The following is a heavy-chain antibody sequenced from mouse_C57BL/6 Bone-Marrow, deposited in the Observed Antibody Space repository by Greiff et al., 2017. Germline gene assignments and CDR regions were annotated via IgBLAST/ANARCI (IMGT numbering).Heavy chain of an antibody. CDR3: ARSSPWYFDV. CDR2: IYWDDDK. CDR1: GFSLSTSGLG. V-gene: IGHV8-12*01. Sequence: VKLQESGPGILQSSQTLRLTCSFSGFSLSTSGLGVSWIRQPSGKGLEWLAHIYWDDDKRYNPSLKSRLTISKATARNQVFLKLTSVDTADTATYYCARSSPWYFDVWGTGTTVTVSS. D-gene: IGHD6-2*01. J-gene: IGHJ1*03.